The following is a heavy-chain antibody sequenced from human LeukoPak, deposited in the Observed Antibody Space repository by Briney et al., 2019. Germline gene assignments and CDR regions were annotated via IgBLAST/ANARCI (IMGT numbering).Heavy chain of an antibody. CDR2: IYSGGST. Sequence: PGGSLRLSCAASGFTVSSNYTSWVRQAPGKGLEWVSVIYSGGSTYYADSVKGRFTISRDNSKNTLYLQMNSLRAEDTAVYYCARVQRWLQLDYWGQGTLVTVSS. J-gene: IGHJ4*02. CDR1: GFTVSSNY. D-gene: IGHD5-24*01. V-gene: IGHV3-66*01. CDR3: ARVQRWLQLDY.